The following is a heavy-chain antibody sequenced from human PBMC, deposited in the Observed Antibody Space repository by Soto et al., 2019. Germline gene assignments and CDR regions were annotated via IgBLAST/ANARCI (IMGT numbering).Heavy chain of an antibody. J-gene: IGHJ4*02. CDR1: GFTFSSYA. D-gene: IGHD3-22*01. V-gene: IGHV3-30*14. Sequence: GGSLRLSCASSGFTFSSYALHWARQAPGKGLEWVAVISYDGSNRYYADSVKGRFTISRDTSKNTLHLQMNSLRVEDTAVYYCSRDLPSFESTGSFAVNWGLGTLVTV. CDR2: ISYDGSNR. CDR3: SRDLPSFESTGSFAVN.